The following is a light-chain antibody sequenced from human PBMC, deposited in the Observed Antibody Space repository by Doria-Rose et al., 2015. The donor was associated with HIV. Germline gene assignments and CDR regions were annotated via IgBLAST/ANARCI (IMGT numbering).Light chain of an antibody. Sequence: TQSPDTLSVSPGESATLSCRASQSVSTDLAWYQHKPGQAPRLLIWGASTRATGIPARFSGSGSGTEFTLTISSLQSEDLAIYFCHQYNNWPTFGQGTWLDIK. CDR3: HQYNNWPT. CDR1: QSVSTD. CDR2: GAS. J-gene: IGKJ5*01. V-gene: IGKV3-15*01.